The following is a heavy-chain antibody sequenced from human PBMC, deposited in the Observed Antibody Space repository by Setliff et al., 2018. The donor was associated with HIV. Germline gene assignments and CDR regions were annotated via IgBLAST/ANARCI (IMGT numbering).Heavy chain of an antibody. V-gene: IGHV1-3*01. CDR2: INAGNGDT. J-gene: IGHJ4*02. D-gene: IGHD6-13*01. CDR1: GYTFTTYA. CDR3: ARATQTSSNWRIWDY. Sequence: ASVKVSCKASGYTFTTYAIHWVRQAPGQRLEWMGWINAGNGDTKYSQKFQGRFTITRDTSASTAYMELSSLRSEDTAVDYCARATQTSSNWRIWDYWGQGTLVTVSS.